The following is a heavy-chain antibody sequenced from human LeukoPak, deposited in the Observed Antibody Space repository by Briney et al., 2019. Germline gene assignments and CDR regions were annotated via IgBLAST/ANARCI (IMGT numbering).Heavy chain of an antibody. CDR1: GYSFTSYW. J-gene: IGHJ6*02. CDR3: AIAGVSSSGGNYYYYGMDV. CDR2: IYPGDSDT. V-gene: IGHV5-51*01. Sequence: GESLKISCKGSGYSFTSYWIGWVRQMPGKGLEWMGIIYPGDSDTRYSPSFQGQVTISADKSISTAYLQWSSLQSSDTAMYYCAIAGVSSSGGNYYYYGMDVWGQGSTVTVSS. D-gene: IGHD6-19*01.